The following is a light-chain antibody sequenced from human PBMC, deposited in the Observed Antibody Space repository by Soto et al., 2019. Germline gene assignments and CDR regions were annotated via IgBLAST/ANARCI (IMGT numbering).Light chain of an antibody. V-gene: IGLV4-69*01. Sequence: QPVLPQSPSASASLEASVKLTCTLSSGHSSYAIAWHQQQPEKGPRYLMKLNSDGSHSKGDGIPDRFSGSSSGAERYLTISSLQSEDEADYYCQTWGSGPVVFGGGTKLTVL. J-gene: IGLJ2*01. CDR1: SGHSSYA. CDR2: LNSDGSH. CDR3: QTWGSGPVV.